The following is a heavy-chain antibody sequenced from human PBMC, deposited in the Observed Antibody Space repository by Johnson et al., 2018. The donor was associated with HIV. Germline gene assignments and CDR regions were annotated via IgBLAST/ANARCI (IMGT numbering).Heavy chain of an antibody. CDR2: ISGSGGST. D-gene: IGHD6-19*01. Sequence: VQLVESGGVVVQPGGSLRLSCAASGFAFSSYAVTWVRQTSGKGLEWVSAISGSGGSTYYADSVKGRFTISRDNSKRTLYLQMNSLRAEDTALYYCAKALSGWFDAFDIWGQGTMVTVSS. J-gene: IGHJ3*02. V-gene: IGHV3-23*04. CDR3: AKALSGWFDAFDI. CDR1: GFAFSSYA.